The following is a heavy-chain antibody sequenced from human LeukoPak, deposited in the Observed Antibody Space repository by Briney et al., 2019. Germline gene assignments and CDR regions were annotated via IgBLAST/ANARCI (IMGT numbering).Heavy chain of an antibody. CDR2: IYYSGST. D-gene: IGHD3-22*01. Sequence: SETLSLTCTVSGGSISSYYWSWIRQPPGKGLEWIGYIYYSGSTNYNPSLKSRVTISEDTSKNQFSLKLSSVTAADTAVYYCARDAYYYDSSGYIGAFDIWGQGTMVTVSS. CDR1: GGSISSYY. V-gene: IGHV4-59*01. J-gene: IGHJ3*02. CDR3: ARDAYYYDSSGYIGAFDI.